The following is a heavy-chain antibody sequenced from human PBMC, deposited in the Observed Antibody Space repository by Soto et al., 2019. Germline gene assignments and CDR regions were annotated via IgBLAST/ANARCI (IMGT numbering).Heavy chain of an antibody. CDR1: GGSISSYY. Sequence: SETLSLTCTVSGGSISSYYWSWIRQPPGKGLEWIGYIYYSGSTNYNPSLKSRVTISVDTSKNQFSLKLSSVTAADTAVYYCALIYYDSGVYFFDYGGQETLVTVSS. CDR3: ALIYYDSGVYFFDY. V-gene: IGHV4-59*01. D-gene: IGHD3-22*01. J-gene: IGHJ4*02. CDR2: IYYSGST.